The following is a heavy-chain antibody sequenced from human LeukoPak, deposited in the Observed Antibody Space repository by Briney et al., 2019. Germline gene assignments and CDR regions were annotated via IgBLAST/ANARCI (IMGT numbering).Heavy chain of an antibody. CDR1: GFTFGEYA. D-gene: IGHD6-13*01. V-gene: IGHV3-49*04. J-gene: IGHJ6*03. Sequence: GGSLRLSCTASGFTFGEYAMSWVRQAPGKGLEWVGFIRSKAYGGTTEYAASVKGRFTISRDDSKSIAYLQMNSLKTEDTAVYYCTRALRPYSSSWYWGQRTQKYYYYYMDVWGKGTTVTISS. CDR2: IRSKAYGGTT. CDR3: TRALRPYSSSWYWGQRTQKYYYYYMDV.